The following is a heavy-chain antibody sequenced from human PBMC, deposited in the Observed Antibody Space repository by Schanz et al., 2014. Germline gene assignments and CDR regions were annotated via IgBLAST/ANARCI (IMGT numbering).Heavy chain of an antibody. D-gene: IGHD3-16*01. CDR2: MIGSGSSV. J-gene: IGHJ5*02. CDR3: ASDYNYFETEAP. V-gene: IGHV3-23*04. Sequence: EVQLVESGGGLVQPGGSLRLSCAASGFTVSKNYMSWVRQAPGKGLEWVSRMIGSGSSVFYADSVKGRFTISRDNSNNTVFLQMNSLSAEDTAVYYCASDYNYFETEAPWGQGTLVTVSS. CDR1: GFTVSKNY.